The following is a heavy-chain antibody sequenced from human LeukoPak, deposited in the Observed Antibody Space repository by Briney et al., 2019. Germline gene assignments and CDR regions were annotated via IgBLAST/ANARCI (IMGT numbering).Heavy chain of an antibody. Sequence: PGGSLILSCAASGFTFSRYSINWVRQAPGRGLKWVSYIDSTSSPIYYTHSVKGRFTVSRDNAKNSLYLQMNSLRAEDTAVYYCTRQGVFGEVDYWGQGILVTVSS. CDR3: TRQGVFGEVDY. CDR2: IDSTSSPI. J-gene: IGHJ4*02. D-gene: IGHD3-10*02. CDR1: GFTFSRYS. V-gene: IGHV3-48*01.